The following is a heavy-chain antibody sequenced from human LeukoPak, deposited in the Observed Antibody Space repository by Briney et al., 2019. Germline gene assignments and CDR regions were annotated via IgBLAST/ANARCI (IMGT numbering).Heavy chain of an antibody. V-gene: IGHV3-23*01. D-gene: IGHD3-10*01. Sequence: PGGPLRLSCAASGFTLSNYGMNWVRQAPGKGMEWVSRISSSGGGGNTYYADSVKGRFTISRDNSKNTLYLQMNSLRADDTAVYYCAKRVWFGESNYYMDVWGKGTTVTVSS. CDR2: ISSSGGGGNT. CDR1: GFTLSNYG. J-gene: IGHJ6*03. CDR3: AKRVWFGESNYYMDV.